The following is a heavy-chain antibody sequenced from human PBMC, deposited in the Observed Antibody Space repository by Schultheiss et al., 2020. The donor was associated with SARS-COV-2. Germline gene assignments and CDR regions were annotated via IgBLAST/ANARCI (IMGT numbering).Heavy chain of an antibody. CDR1: GGSISSYY. D-gene: IGHD2-2*01. J-gene: IGHJ1*01. V-gene: IGHV4-59*12. Sequence: SETLSLTCTVSGGSISSYYWSWIRQPPGKGLEWIGYIYYSGSTNYNPSLQSRVTISVDTSKNQFSLKLSSVTAADTAVYYCARGLARYCSSTSCSPAKYFQHWGQGTLVTVSS. CDR3: ARGLARYCSSTSCSPAKYFQH. CDR2: IYYSGST.